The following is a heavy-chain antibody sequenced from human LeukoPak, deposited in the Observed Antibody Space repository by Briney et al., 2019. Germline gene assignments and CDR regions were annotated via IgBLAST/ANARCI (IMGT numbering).Heavy chain of an antibody. J-gene: IGHJ2*01. D-gene: IGHD5-24*01. V-gene: IGHV4-59*01. CDR2: IYYSGST. CDR3: ARDLEMATIGYFDL. CDR1: GGSISSYY. Sequence: PSETLSLTCTVSGGSISSYYWSWIRQPPGKGLEWIGYIYYSGSTNYNPSLKSRVTISVDTSKNQFSLKLSSVTAADTAVYYCARDLEMATIGYFDLWGRGTLVTVSS.